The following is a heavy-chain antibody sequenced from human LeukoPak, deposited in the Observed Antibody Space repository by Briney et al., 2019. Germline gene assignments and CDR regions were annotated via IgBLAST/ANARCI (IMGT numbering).Heavy chain of an antibody. V-gene: IGHV4-39*01. CDR2: IYYSGST. Sequence: SETLSLTCTVSGGSISSSSYYWGWIRRPPGKGLEWIGSIYYSGSTYYNPSLKSRVTISVDTSKNQFSLRLSSVTAADTAVYYCARSYYGSGSCIYGVRSWGQGTLVTVSS. J-gene: IGHJ5*02. CDR1: GGSISSSSYY. CDR3: ARSYYGSGSCIYGVRS. D-gene: IGHD3-10*01.